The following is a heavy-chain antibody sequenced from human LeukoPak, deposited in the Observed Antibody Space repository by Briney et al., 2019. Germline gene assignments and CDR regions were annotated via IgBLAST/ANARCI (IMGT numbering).Heavy chain of an antibody. V-gene: IGHV3-30-3*01. CDR2: ISYDGSNK. CDR3: ARGPYYYDSSGYHPLLYYYGMDV. CDR1: GFTFSSYA. Sequence: GGSLRLSCSASGFTFSSYAMRWVRQAPGKGLEWVAVISYDGSNKYYADSVKGRFTISRDNSKNTLYLQMNSLRAEDTAVYYCARGPYYYDSSGYHPLLYYYGMDVWGQGTTVTVSS. J-gene: IGHJ6*02. D-gene: IGHD3-22*01.